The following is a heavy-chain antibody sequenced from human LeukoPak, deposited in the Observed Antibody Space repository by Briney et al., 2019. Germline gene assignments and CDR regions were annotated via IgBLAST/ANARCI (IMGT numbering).Heavy chain of an antibody. V-gene: IGHV1-18*01. Sequence: ASVKVSCKASGYTFTSYGISWVRQAPGQGLEWMGWISAYNGNTNYAQKLQGRVTMTRDTSTSTVYMELSSLRSEDTAVYYCARGEGYCSGGSCYGYYYYGMDVWGQGTTVTVSS. CDR1: GYTFTSYG. D-gene: IGHD2-15*01. J-gene: IGHJ6*02. CDR3: ARGEGYCSGGSCYGYYYYGMDV. CDR2: ISAYNGNT.